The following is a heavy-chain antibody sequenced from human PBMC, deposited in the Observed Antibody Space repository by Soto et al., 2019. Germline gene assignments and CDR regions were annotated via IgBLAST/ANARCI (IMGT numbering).Heavy chain of an antibody. CDR3: ARSAWGDYDSSGYYRGGAFDI. V-gene: IGHV1-69*06. CDR1: GGTFSSYA. Sequence: SVKVSCKASGGTFSSYAISWVRQAPGQGLEWMGGIIPICGTANYAQKFQGRVTITADKSTSTAYMELSSLRSEETAVYYCARSAWGDYDSSGYYRGGAFDIWGQGTMVT. D-gene: IGHD3-22*01. J-gene: IGHJ3*02. CDR2: IIPICGTA.